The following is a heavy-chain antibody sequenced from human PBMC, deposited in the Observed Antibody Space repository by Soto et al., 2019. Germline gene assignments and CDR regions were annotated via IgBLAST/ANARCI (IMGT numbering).Heavy chain of an antibody. Sequence: QVQLVESGGGVVQPGRSLRLSCAASGFTFSSYGMHWVRQAPGKGLEWVAVIWYDGSNKYYADSVKGRFTISRDNSKIPLYLQSNSLRAEDTAGYYGARGASGSGGGMDVWGEGTTVTVSS. CDR1: GFTFSSYG. D-gene: IGHD3-10*01. V-gene: IGHV3-33*01. J-gene: IGHJ6*04. CDR3: ARGASGSGGGMDV. CDR2: IWYDGSNK.